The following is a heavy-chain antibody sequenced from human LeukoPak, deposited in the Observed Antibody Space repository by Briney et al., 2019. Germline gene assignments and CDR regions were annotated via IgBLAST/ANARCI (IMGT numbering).Heavy chain of an antibody. V-gene: IGHV4-4*07. CDR1: GDFISGSY. J-gene: IGHJ3*02. CDR2: IYTTRTA. Sequence: SETLSLTCTVSGDFISGSYWSWIRQPAGKGLEWIGRIYTTRTADYNPSLTSRVTMSVDKSKKQLSLKLNSVTAADTAVYYCARGFRDFWGTDAFDIWGQGTMVTVSS. D-gene: IGHD3-16*01. CDR3: ARGFRDFWGTDAFDI.